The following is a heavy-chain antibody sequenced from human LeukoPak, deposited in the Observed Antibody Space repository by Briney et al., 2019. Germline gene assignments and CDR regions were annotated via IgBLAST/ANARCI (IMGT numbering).Heavy chain of an antibody. CDR3: ARAGYYYDSSGYSPLSY. Sequence: GGSLRLSCAASGFPFSSYWMSWVRQAPGKGLEWVANIKQDGSEKYYVDSVKGRFTISRDNAKNSLYLQMNSLRAEDTAVYYCARAGYYYDSSGYSPLSYWGQGTLVTVSS. V-gene: IGHV3-7*01. CDR1: GFPFSSYW. J-gene: IGHJ4*02. CDR2: IKQDGSEK. D-gene: IGHD3-22*01.